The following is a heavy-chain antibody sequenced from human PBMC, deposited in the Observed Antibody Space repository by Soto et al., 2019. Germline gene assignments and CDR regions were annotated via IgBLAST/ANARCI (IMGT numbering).Heavy chain of an antibody. CDR2: ISPYNGNT. J-gene: IGHJ6*02. D-gene: IGHD6-13*01. CDR1: GYTFASYG. V-gene: IGHV1-18*01. CDR3: ASDPAYISTWSPDYGMDV. Sequence: ASVKVSCKASGYTFASYGMSWVRQAPGQGLEWMGWISPYNGNTKYAQNLHGRATMTTDTSTSTAYMELTSLRSDDTAVYYCASDPAYISTWSPDYGMDVWGQGTTVTV.